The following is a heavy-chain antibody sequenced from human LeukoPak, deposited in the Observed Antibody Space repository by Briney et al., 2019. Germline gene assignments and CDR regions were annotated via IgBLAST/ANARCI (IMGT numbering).Heavy chain of an antibody. CDR2: ISGSGGST. J-gene: IGHJ4*02. D-gene: IGHD3-22*01. CDR3: AKDRYYYDSSGYPDY. V-gene: IGHV3-23*01. Sequence: TGGSLRLSCAASGFTFSSYAMSWVRQAPGKGLEWVSAISGSGGSTYYADSVKGRFTISRDNSKNTLHLQMNSLRAEDTAVYYCAKDRYYYDSSGYPDYWGQGTLVTVSS. CDR1: GFTFSSYA.